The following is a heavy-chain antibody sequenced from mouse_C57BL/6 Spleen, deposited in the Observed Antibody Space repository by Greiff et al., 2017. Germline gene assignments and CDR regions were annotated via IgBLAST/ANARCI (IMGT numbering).Heavy chain of an antibody. CDR2: IYPRSGNT. J-gene: IGHJ3*01. V-gene: IGHV1-81*01. Sequence: QVQLQQSGAELARPGASVKLSCTASGYTFTSYGISWVKQRTGQGLEWIGEIYPRSGNTYYNEKFKGKATLTADKSSSTAYMELRSLTSEDSAVYFCARGGSTQFAYWGQGTLVTVSA. CDR3: ARGGSTQFAY. CDR1: GYTFTSYG. D-gene: IGHD1-1*01.